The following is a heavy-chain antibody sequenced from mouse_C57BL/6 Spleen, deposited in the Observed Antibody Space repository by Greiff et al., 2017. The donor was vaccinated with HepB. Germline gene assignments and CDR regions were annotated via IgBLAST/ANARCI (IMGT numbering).Heavy chain of an antibody. Sequence: VQLQQPGTELVKPGASVKLSCKASGYTFTSYWMHWVKQRPGQGLEWIGNINPGNGGTNYNEKFKSKATLTVDKSSSTAYMQLSSLTSEDAAVFYCARWYYDLRDLDVWGTGTTVTVSS. CDR1: GYTFTSYW. CDR2: INPGNGGT. CDR3: ARWYYDLRDLDV. D-gene: IGHD2-4*01. J-gene: IGHJ1*03. V-gene: IGHV1-53*01.